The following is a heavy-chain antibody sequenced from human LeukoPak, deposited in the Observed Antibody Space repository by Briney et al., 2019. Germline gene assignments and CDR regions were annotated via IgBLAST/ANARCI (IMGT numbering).Heavy chain of an antibody. CDR3: AKKYGGNSGCDY. J-gene: IGHJ4*02. Sequence: GGSLRLSCAASGFTFSSYAMSWVRQAPGKGLEWVSAISGSGGSTYYADSVKGRFTISRDNSKNTLYQQMNSLRAEDTAVYYCAKKYGGNSGCDYWGQGTLVTVSS. CDR2: ISGSGGST. D-gene: IGHD4-23*01. V-gene: IGHV3-23*01. CDR1: GFTFSSYA.